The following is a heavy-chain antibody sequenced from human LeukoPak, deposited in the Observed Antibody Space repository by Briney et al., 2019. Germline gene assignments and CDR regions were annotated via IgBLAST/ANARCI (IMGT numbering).Heavy chain of an antibody. D-gene: IGHD5-18*01. CDR3: ARQHTAMVLDAFDI. J-gene: IGHJ3*02. CDR2: IYPGDSDT. CDR1: GYSFTSYW. Sequence: KVGESLKISCKGSGYSFTSYWIGWARQMPGKGLEWMGIIYPGDSDTRYSPSFQGQVTISADKSISTAYLQWSSLKASDTAMYYCARQHTAMVLDAFDIWGQGTMVTVSS. V-gene: IGHV5-51*01.